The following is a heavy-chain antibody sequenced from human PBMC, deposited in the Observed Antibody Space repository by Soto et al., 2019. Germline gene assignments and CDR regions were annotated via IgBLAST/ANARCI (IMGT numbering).Heavy chain of an antibody. V-gene: IGHV4-30-4*01. CDR3: ARRRGGSSGWYVYSLEAFDI. Sequence: QVQLQESGPGLVKPSQTLSLTCTVSGGSISSGDYYWSWIRQPPGKGLEWIGYIYYSGSTYYNPSLKSRVTISVDTSKNQFSLKLSSVTAADTAVYYCARRRGGSSGWYVYSLEAFDIWGQGTMVTVSS. CDR1: GGSISSGDYY. D-gene: IGHD6-19*01. CDR2: IYYSGST. J-gene: IGHJ3*02.